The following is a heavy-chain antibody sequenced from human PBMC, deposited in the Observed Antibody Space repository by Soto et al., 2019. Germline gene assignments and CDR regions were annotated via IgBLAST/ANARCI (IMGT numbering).Heavy chain of an antibody. CDR2: IYPVDSDT. V-gene: IGHV5-51*01. Sequence: PGESLKISCNGSGYSFTSYWIGWVRQMPEKGLEWMGIIYPVDSDTIYSPSFQGQLTISAHQSTSTAHLQSTSLKASDTAMYYCARVQTGTIVVVQAAQLKYYYGMDVWGQGTTV. J-gene: IGHJ6*01. CDR1: GYSFTSYW. CDR3: ARVQTGTIVVVQAAQLKYYYGMDV. D-gene: IGHD2-2*01.